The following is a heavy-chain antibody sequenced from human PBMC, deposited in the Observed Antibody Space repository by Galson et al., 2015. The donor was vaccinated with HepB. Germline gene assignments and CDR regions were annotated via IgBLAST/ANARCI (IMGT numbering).Heavy chain of an antibody. Sequence: SLRLSCAASGFTFSNYPMHWVRQAPGKGLEWVAIISYDGSTKYYADSVKGRFAISRDNSKSTLYLQMNSLRAEDTAVYYCARDRAMRYFDYWGQGTLVTVSS. J-gene: IGHJ4*02. CDR2: ISYDGSTK. V-gene: IGHV3-30*09. CDR3: ARDRAMRYFDY. CDR1: GFTFSNYP.